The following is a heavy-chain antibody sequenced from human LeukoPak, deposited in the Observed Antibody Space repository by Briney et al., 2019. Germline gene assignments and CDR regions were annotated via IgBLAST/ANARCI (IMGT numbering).Heavy chain of an antibody. D-gene: IGHD4-23*01. CDR1: GFTFSSYG. Sequence: GGSLRLSCAASGFTFSSYGMHWVRQAPGKGLEWVAVIWYDGSNKYYADSVKGRFTISRDNSKNTLYLQMNSLRAGDTAVYYCARDHDYGGNSPFDYWGQGTLVTVSS. V-gene: IGHV3-33*01. CDR3: ARDHDYGGNSPFDY. J-gene: IGHJ4*02. CDR2: IWYDGSNK.